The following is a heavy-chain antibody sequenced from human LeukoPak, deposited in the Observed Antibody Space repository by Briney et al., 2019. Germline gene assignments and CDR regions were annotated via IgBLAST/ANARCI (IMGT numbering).Heavy chain of an antibody. CDR3: ARDSNGPAF. Sequence: GGSLRLSCAASGFSFSDCGMHWVRQAPDKGLEWVALIWKDGGDKYYSDSVKGRFTISRDNSKNTLYFQMNNLRADDTAVYYCARDSNGPAFWGRGTLVTVSS. D-gene: IGHD3-22*01. J-gene: IGHJ4*02. CDR1: GFSFSDCG. V-gene: IGHV3-33*01. CDR2: IWKDGGDK.